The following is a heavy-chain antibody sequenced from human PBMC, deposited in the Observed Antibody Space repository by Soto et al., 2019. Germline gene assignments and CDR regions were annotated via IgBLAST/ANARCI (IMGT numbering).Heavy chain of an antibody. CDR2: IIPYYNTL. D-gene: IGHD6-13*01. Sequence: QAQVVQSGAEVRKPGSSVKLSCKASEGTCNSYDIAGVRQAPGQGLEWMGGIIPYYNTLNYAQKFQDRVTITADDSTNTVYMELSSLRSDDTAVYFCASGASRWYPYFFNSWAQGTLVTVSS. J-gene: IGHJ4*02. CDR1: EGTCNSYD. CDR3: ASGASRWYPYFFNS. V-gene: IGHV1-69*01.